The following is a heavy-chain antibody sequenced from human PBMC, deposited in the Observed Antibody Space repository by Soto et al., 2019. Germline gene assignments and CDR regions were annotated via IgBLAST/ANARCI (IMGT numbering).Heavy chain of an antibody. CDR1: GGSFSGYY. CDR2: INHSGST. Sequence: SETLSLTCAVYGGSFSGYYWSWIRQPPGKGLEWIGEINHSGSTNYNPSLKSRVTISVDTSKNQFSLKLSSVTAADTAVYYCAVTSPYDFWSGYESYWGQGTLVTVSS. V-gene: IGHV4-34*01. CDR3: AVTSPYDFWSGYESY. J-gene: IGHJ4*02. D-gene: IGHD3-3*01.